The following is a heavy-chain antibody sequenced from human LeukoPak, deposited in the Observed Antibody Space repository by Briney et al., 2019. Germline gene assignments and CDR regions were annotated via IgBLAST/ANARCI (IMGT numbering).Heavy chain of an antibody. CDR3: ARSHGDFYYFDY. D-gene: IGHD4-17*01. V-gene: IGHV3-23*01. CDR1: GFTFSSYA. CDR2: ISGSGGST. J-gene: IGHJ4*02. Sequence: GGSLRLSCAASGFTFSSYAMSWVRQAPGKGLEWVSAISGSGGSTYYADSVKGRITISRDNSKNTLYLQMNSLRDEDTAVYYCARSHGDFYYFDYWGQGTLVTVSS.